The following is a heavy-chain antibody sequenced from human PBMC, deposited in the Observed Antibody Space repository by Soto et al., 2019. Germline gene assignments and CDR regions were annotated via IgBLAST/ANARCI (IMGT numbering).Heavy chain of an antibody. Sequence: GASVKVSCKASGYTFTSYGISWVRQAPGQGLEWMGWISAYNGNTNYAQKVQGRVTMTTDTTTSTAYMELRSLRSDDTAVYYCARDIAATGTRWFDPWGQGTLVTVSS. J-gene: IGHJ5*02. CDR1: GYTFTSYG. CDR2: ISAYNGNT. CDR3: ARDIAATGTRWFDP. V-gene: IGHV1-18*01. D-gene: IGHD6-13*01.